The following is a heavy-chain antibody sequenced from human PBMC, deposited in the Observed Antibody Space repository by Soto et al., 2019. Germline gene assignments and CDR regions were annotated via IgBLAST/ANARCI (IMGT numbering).Heavy chain of an antibody. D-gene: IGHD1-7*01. J-gene: IGHJ4*02. Sequence: QVQLQESGPGLVKPSETLSLTCSVSGGFMSDYSWSWIRQPADKGLEWIGRLHASGSIQYAPTFKSPLPMSLDTSKNQFSLGLRSATAADTAVYYCARESGENWSYEAYRGQGTLVPVSS. CDR2: LHASGSI. CDR3: ARESGENWSYEAY. V-gene: IGHV4-4*07. CDR1: GGFMSDYS.